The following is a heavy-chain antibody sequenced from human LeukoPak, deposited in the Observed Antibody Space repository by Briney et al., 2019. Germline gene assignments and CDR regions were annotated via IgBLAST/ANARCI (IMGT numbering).Heavy chain of an antibody. D-gene: IGHD5-12*01. CDR2: ISTMSNYI. CDR1: GFDFSTYA. J-gene: IGHJ3*01. CDR3: SRDRLGGLDL. Sequence: GGSLRLSCAASGFDFSTYAINWVRQAPGKGLEWVSSISTMSNYIFYGDSVKGRFTISRDNAKNSVYLQMNSLRPEDTAVYYCSRDRLGGLDLWGQGTVVTVSS. V-gene: IGHV3-21*01.